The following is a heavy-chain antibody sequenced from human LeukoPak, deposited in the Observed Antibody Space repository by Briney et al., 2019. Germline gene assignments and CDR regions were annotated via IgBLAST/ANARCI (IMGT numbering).Heavy chain of an antibody. CDR3: ARDSYGVTFDY. V-gene: IGHV4-30-2*01. D-gene: IGHD5-18*01. J-gene: IGHJ4*02. CDR2: IYPRGST. Sequence: PSQTLSLTCAVSGGSISSGSYSWSWIRQPPGKGLEWIGYIYPRGSTYYNPSLKSRVILSLDKSANQFSLNLSSVTAADTAVYYCARDSYGVTFDYWGQGTLVTVSS. CDR1: GGSISSGSYS.